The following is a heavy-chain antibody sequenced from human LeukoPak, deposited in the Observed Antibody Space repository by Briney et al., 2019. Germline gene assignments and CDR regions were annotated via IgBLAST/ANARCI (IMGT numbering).Heavy chain of an antibody. D-gene: IGHD6-19*01. Sequence: GESLKISCKGSGSSFTNYWIGWVRQMPGKGLEWMGIIYPGDSDTRYSPSFQGQVTISADKSISTAYLQWSSLKASDTAIYYCARKGGGSSGWHKEHYYYYYMDVWGKGTTVIVSS. J-gene: IGHJ6*03. CDR2: IYPGDSDT. CDR3: ARKGGGSSGWHKEHYYYYYMDV. CDR1: GSSFTNYW. V-gene: IGHV5-51*01.